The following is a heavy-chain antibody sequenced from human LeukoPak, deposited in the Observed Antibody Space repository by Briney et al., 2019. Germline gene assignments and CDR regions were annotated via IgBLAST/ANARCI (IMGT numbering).Heavy chain of an antibody. J-gene: IGHJ5*02. V-gene: IGHV4-34*01. CDR3: ARGIRYYYDSSGYYPLNWFDP. D-gene: IGHD3-22*01. CDR1: GGSFSGYY. Sequence: PSETLSLTCAVYGGSFSGYYWSWIRQPPGKGLEWIGEINHSGSTNYNPSHKSRVTISVDTSKNQFSLKLSSVTAADTAVYYCARGIRYYYDSSGYYPLNWFDPWGQGTLVTVSS. CDR2: INHSGST.